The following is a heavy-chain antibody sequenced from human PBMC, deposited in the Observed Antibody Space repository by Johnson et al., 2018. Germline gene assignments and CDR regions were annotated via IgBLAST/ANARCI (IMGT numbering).Heavy chain of an antibody. V-gene: IGHV3-66*02. Sequence: VQLVQSGGGVVQXGGSLRLSCTASGFTVSSDYMSWVRQAPGKGLEWVSVINSAGSTYYADYGKGRFTISRDNSKNTLYLQMNSLRAEDTAVYYCARDRSGGPLSHYYMDVWGKGTTVTVSS. CDR3: ARDRSGGPLSHYYMDV. CDR1: GFTVSSDY. J-gene: IGHJ6*03. CDR2: INSAGST. D-gene: IGHD1-26*01.